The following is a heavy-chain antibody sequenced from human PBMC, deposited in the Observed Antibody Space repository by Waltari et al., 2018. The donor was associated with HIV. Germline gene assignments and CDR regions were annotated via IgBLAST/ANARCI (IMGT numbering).Heavy chain of an antibody. V-gene: IGHV3-53*01. CDR3: ARMQRFYGSEQSRYFYFGMDV. CDR2: LYSNGNT. J-gene: IGHJ6*02. CDR1: GFPVRGTY. Sequence: EVQLVESGGNLNRPGGSLRLSCVGLGFPVRGTYLVWVRRAPGKGPEGVAVLYSNGNTLYGGSVKGRFTIFRDNSKNTLYLQMNTLRVDDTAVYYCARMQRFYGSEQSRYFYFGMDVWGQGTTVTVSS. D-gene: IGHD3-16*02.